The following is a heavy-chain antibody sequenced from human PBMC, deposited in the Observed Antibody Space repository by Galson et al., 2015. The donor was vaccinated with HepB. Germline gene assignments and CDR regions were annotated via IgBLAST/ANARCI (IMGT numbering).Heavy chain of an antibody. CDR1: GFTFSNAW. D-gene: IGHD2-2*01. CDR3: TTIGCTSTSCYYDY. V-gene: IGHV3-15*01. J-gene: IGHJ4*02. Sequence: SLRLSCAASGFTFSNAWMSWVRQAPGKGLEWVGRIKSKTDGGTAAYAAPVKDRFTISRDDSKHRLYLEMNSLKTEDSAVYYCTTIGCTSTSCYYDYWGQGTLVTVSS. CDR2: IKSKTDGGTA.